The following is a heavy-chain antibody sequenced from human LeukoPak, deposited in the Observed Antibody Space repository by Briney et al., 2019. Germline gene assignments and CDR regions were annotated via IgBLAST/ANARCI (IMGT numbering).Heavy chain of an antibody. CDR3: ARRDILTGYYDY. J-gene: IGHJ4*02. Sequence: ASIKVSCKASGYTFTNYGFSWVRQAPGQGLEWMGIINPSGGSTSYAQKFQGRVTMTRDTSTSTVYMELSSLRSEDTAVYYCARRDILTGYYDYWGQGTLVTVSS. V-gene: IGHV1-46*01. CDR2: INPSGGST. D-gene: IGHD3-9*01. CDR1: GYTFTNYG.